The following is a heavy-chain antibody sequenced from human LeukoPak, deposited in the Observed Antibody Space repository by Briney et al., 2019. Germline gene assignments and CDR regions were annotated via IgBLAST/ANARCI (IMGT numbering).Heavy chain of an antibody. D-gene: IGHD6-19*01. CDR1: GGSISSYY. J-gene: IGHJ4*02. CDR2: IYYSGST. CDR3: ARGSSSGWYGVFDY. V-gene: IGHV4-59*01. Sequence: MSSETLSLTRTVSGGSISSYYWSWIRQPPGKGLEWIGYIYYSGSTNYNPSLKSRVTISVDTSKNQFSLKLSSVTAADTAVYYCARGSSSGWYGVFDYWGQGTLVTVSS.